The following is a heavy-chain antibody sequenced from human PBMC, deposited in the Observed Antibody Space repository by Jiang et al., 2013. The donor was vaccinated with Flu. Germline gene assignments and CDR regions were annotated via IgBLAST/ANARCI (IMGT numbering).Heavy chain of an antibody. CDR2: INPADSDS. V-gene: IGHV5-51*01. J-gene: IGHJ3*02. D-gene: IGHD3-16*02. CDR3: ARHAPYYDYVWGSYRADAFDI. Sequence: PGKGLEWMGIINPADSDSRYSPSFQGQVTISADKSISTAYLQWSSLKASDTAMYYCARHAPYYDYVWGSYRADAFDIWGQGTMVTVSS.